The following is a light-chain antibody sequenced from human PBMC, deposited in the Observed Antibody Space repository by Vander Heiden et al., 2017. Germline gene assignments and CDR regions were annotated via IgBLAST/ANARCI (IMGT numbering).Light chain of an antibody. CDR1: NLGSKS. CDR2: DDS. J-gene: IGLJ3*02. CDR3: QVWDSSSAWV. Sequence: SYVLTQPPSVSVAPGKTARITCGGNNLGSKSGHWYQKKPGQAPVLVVYDDSDRPAGIPERFSGSNSGNTATLTISRVEAGDEADYYCQVWDSSSAWVFGGGTKLTVL. V-gene: IGLV3-21*03.